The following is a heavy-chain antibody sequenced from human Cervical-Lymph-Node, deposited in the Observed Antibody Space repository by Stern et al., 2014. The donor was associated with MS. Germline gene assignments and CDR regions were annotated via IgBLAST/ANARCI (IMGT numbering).Heavy chain of an antibody. Sequence: VHLVASGAEIRKPGASVKISCEASGYTFTTYYMHWVRQAPGQGLEWVALFNPSGGKTTYAQRFQGRVTVTGDTSTSTVYMELTGLRSEDTAVYYCARVLSLATSDSWGQGTLVIVSS. D-gene: IGHD1-1*01. CDR2: FNPSGGKT. J-gene: IGHJ4*02. CDR3: ARVLSLATSDS. CDR1: GYTFTTYY. V-gene: IGHV1-46*01.